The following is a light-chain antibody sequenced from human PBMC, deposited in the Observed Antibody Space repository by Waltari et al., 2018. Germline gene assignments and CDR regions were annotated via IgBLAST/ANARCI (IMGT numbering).Light chain of an antibody. V-gene: IGLV2-23*02. CDR1: SSDVGTYNL. Sequence: QSALTQPASVSGSPGQSITITCTGTSSDVGTYNLFSWFQQHPGLVPKPIIYEVTKRPSGVSNRFSGSKSGNTASLTISGLQAEDDADYYCFSRSGTRIPVVFGGGTKLTVL. CDR2: EVT. J-gene: IGLJ2*01. CDR3: FSRSGTRIPVV.